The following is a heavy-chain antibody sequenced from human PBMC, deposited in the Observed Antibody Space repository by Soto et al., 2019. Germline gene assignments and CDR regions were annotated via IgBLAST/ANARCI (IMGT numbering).Heavy chain of an antibody. CDR2: INHSGST. J-gene: IGHJ4*02. CDR3: ARGGRVSMIVVVEYYFDY. CDR1: GGSFSGYY. V-gene: IGHV4-34*01. D-gene: IGHD3-22*01. Sequence: SSETLSLTCAVSGGSFSGYYWRWIRQPPGKGLEWIGEINHSGSTNYNPSLKSRVTISVDTSKNQFSLKLSSVTAADTAVYYCARGGRVSMIVVVEYYFDYWGQGTLVTVSS.